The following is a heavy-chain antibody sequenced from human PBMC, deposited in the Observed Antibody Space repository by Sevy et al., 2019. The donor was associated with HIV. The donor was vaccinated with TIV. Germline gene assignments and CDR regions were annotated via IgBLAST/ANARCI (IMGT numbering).Heavy chain of an antibody. V-gene: IGHV4-39*02. CDR3: AGIYRSSPDTEYYFDY. Sequence: SETLSLTCTVSADSVSSSTHYWGWIRQPPGKGLEWIGSIYYSWRTYYNPSLKSRVTISVDTSKNHFFLKLTSVTAADTAVYFCAGIYRSSPDTEYYFDYWGQGILVTVSS. CDR1: ADSVSSSTHY. CDR2: IYYSWRT. D-gene: IGHD6-6*01. J-gene: IGHJ4*02.